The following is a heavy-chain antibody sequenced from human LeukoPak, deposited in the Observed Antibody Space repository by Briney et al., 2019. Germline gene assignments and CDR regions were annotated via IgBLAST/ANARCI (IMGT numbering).Heavy chain of an antibody. CDR3: ARDPVHSSGWFAVSYYYMDV. CDR1: GFTFSAYG. D-gene: IGHD6-19*01. Sequence: GGSLRLSCAASGFTFSAYGMYWVRQAPGKGLEWVSYISSSSSTIYYADSVKGRFTISRDNAKNSLYLQMNSLRAEDTAVYYCARDPVHSSGWFAVSYYYMDVWGKGTTVTVSS. CDR2: ISSSSSTI. J-gene: IGHJ6*03. V-gene: IGHV3-48*04.